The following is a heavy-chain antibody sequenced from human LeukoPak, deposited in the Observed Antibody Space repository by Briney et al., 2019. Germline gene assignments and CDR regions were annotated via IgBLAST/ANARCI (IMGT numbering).Heavy chain of an antibody. CDR3: ARGSITMVRGVKSPHFDY. Sequence: PETLSLTCAVYGGSFSGYYWSWIRQPPGKGLEWIGEINHSGSTNYNPSLKSRVTISVDTSKNQFSLKLSSVTAADTAVYYCARGSITMVRGVKSPHFDYWGQGTLVTVSS. D-gene: IGHD3-10*01. CDR1: GGSFSGYY. V-gene: IGHV4-34*01. J-gene: IGHJ4*02. CDR2: INHSGST.